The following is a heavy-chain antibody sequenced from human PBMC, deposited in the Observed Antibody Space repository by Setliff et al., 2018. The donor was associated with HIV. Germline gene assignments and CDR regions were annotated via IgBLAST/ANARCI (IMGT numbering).Heavy chain of an antibody. CDR2: IKPDGSDG. CDR3: ARSKGGSNWPLDY. Sequence: GGSLRLSCAASGFTFSNYWMTWVRQAPGKGLEWVANIKPDGSDGYYVGSVKGRFTISRDNAKNTVYLQMNSLRAEDTAVYYCARSKGGSNWPLDYWGQGTLVTVSS. CDR1: GFTFSNYW. V-gene: IGHV3-7*01. D-gene: IGHD6-13*01. J-gene: IGHJ4*02.